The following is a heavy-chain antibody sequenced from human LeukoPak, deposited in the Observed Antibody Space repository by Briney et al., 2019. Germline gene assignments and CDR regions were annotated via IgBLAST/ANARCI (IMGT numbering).Heavy chain of an antibody. Sequence: KPSETLSLTCTVAGGSISSYYWSWIRQPAGKGLKWIGRIYTIGSTNYNPSLKSRATMSEDTSKNQLSLKLSSVTAADTAVYYCARTMVRGPPGGYWGQGTLVTVSS. CDR1: GGSISSYY. J-gene: IGHJ4*02. V-gene: IGHV4-4*07. CDR3: ARTMVRGPPGGY. D-gene: IGHD3-10*01. CDR2: IYTIGST.